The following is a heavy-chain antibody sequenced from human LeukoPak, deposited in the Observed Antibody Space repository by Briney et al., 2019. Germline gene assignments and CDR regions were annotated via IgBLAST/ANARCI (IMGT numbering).Heavy chain of an antibody. D-gene: IGHD6-6*01. V-gene: IGHV1-2*02. J-gene: IGHJ3*02. CDR2: IYPYSGDT. CDR1: GYTFTGYY. Sequence: GASVKVSCKASGYTFTGYYIHWVRQAPGQGLEWMGWIYPYSGDTNHAQNFQGRVTMTRDTSISTAYMELSSLKSDDTAVYYCARDRNGGSSLDIWGQGTMLTVSS. CDR3: ARDRNGGSSLDI.